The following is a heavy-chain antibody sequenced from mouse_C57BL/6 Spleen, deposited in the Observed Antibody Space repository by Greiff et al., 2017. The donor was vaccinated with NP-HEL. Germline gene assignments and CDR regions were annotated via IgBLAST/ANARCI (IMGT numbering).Heavy chain of an antibody. V-gene: IGHV1-82*01. CDR1: GYAFSSSW. J-gene: IGHJ4*01. CDR3: ARQMDY. CDR2: IYPGDGDT. Sequence: VKLQESGPELVKPGASVKISCKASGYAFSSSWMNWVKQRPGKGLEWIGRIYPGDGDTNYNGKFKGKATLTADKSSSTAYMQLSSLTSEDSAVYFCARQMDYWGQGTSVTVSS.